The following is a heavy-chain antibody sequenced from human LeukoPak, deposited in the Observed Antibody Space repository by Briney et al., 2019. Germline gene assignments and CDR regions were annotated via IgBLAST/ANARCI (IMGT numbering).Heavy chain of an antibody. CDR3: ARAGGDDYVWGSYRHWGVANWIDP. CDR1: GGSISSGSDY. V-gene: IGHV4-61*02. CDR2: IYTSGST. Sequence: SQTLSLTCTVSGGSISSGSDYWSWIRQPAGKGVEWIGRIYTSGSTNYNPSLKSRVTISVDTSKNQFSLKLSSVTAADTAVYYCARAGGDDYVWGSYRHWGVANWIDPWGQGTLVTVSS. J-gene: IGHJ5*02. D-gene: IGHD3-16*02.